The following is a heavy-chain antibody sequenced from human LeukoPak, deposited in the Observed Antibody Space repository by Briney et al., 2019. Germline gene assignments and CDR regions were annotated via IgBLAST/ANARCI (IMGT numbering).Heavy chain of an antibody. J-gene: IGHJ4*02. CDR2: IRWNSGSA. D-gene: IGHD5-12*01. CDR3: AKDRTYSGYDALDY. Sequence: GRSLRLSCAASGFTFDDYSMHWIRQAPGKGLEWVSGIRWNSGSAGYADSVKGRFTISRDNAKNSLYLQMNSLRTEDTALYYCAKDRTYSGYDALDYWGQGTLVTVSS. V-gene: IGHV3-9*01. CDR1: GFTFDDYS.